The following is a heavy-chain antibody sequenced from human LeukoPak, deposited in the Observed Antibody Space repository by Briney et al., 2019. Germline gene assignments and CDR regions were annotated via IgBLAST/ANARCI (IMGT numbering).Heavy chain of an antibody. CDR2: MHPGNGNT. D-gene: IGHD2-21*02. CDR3: AGEGSYCVGGDCYSFDF. Sequence: ASVKASCKASGYRFISNYIQWVRQAPGLGPEWMGWMHPGNGNTRYAEKFQGRVTMTRDTSINTAYMDLSSLRSDDTAVYYCAGEGSYCVGGDCYSFDFWGQGTLITVSS. J-gene: IGHJ4*02. V-gene: IGHV1-2*02. CDR1: GYRFISNY.